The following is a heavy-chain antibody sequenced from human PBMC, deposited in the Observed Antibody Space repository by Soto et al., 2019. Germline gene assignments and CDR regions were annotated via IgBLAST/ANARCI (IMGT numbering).Heavy chain of an antibody. CDR2: MNPNSGNT. V-gene: IGHV1-8*01. CDR1: GYSFTSYD. J-gene: IGHJ4*02. CDR3: ARDVVGVVRD. D-gene: IGHD2-21*01. Sequence: QVQLVQSGAEVKXPGASVKVSCKTSGYSFTSYDINWVRQATGQGLEWMGWMNPNSGNTGFAQKYQGRATMTRNPSISTAYMELISLRSEDTAVYYCARDVVGVVRDWGQGTLVTVSS.